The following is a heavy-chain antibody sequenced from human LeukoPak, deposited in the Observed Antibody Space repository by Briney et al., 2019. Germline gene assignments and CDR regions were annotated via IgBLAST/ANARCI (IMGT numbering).Heavy chain of an antibody. CDR2: ICGSRATT. CDR3: AKDRANWGHARDY. CDR1: GFTFNNYA. J-gene: IGHJ4*02. Sequence: PGGSLRLSCAASGFTFNNYAMSWVPEAPGEGRERGVPICGSRATTHYADSVKGRDTISRDNTQSTLYLQKNTLRAPATDLYSTAKDRANWGHARDYWGQGTRVTVSS. D-gene: IGHD7-27*01. V-gene: IGHV3-23*01.